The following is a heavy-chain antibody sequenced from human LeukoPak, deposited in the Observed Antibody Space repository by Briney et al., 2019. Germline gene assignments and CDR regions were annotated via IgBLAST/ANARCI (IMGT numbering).Heavy chain of an antibody. CDR3: ARVAAAGFDC. J-gene: IGHJ5*01. CDR1: GFTFSNYW. D-gene: IGHD6-13*01. V-gene: IGHV3-7*04. CDR2: IDQDGSEI. Sequence: AGGSLRLSCAASGFTFSNYWMSWVRQAPGRGLEWVANIDQDGSEIYHVDSVKGRFTISRDNAKNSLYLQMNSLRAEDTAVYYCARVAAAGFDCWGQGTLATVSS.